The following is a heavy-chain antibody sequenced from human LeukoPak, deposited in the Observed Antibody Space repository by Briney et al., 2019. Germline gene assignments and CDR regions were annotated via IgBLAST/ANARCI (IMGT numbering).Heavy chain of an antibody. CDR2: ISSDGSNQ. J-gene: IGHJ4*02. Sequence: GGSLRLSCAPSGFTFSNYAMYWVRQAPGKGLEWVAVISSDGSNQYYADSVKGRFTISRDNSKNTLKLQMTSLRAEDTAVYYCARDSSTGWYHDYWGQGTLVTVSS. CDR3: ARDSSTGWYHDY. D-gene: IGHD6-19*01. V-gene: IGHV3-30-3*01. CDR1: GFTFSNYA.